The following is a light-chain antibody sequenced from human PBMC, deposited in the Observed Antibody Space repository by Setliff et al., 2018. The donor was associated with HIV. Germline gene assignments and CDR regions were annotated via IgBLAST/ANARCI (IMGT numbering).Light chain of an antibody. CDR2: DVS. J-gene: IGLJ2*01. CDR1: SSDVGGYNY. Sequence: QSVLTQPASVSGSPGQSITISCTGTSSDVGGYNYVSWYQQHPGKAPKLMIYDVSNRPSGISNRFSGSKSGNTASLTISGLQSDDEADYYCCSYAGSSTLTFGRGTKVTVL. V-gene: IGLV2-14*03. CDR3: CSYAGSSTLT.